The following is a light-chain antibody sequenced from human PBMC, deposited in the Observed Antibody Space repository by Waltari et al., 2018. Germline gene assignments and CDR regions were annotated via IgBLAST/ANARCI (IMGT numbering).Light chain of an antibody. CDR1: QSLLYSDGKTY. CDR3: VQGKDFPGT. V-gene: IGKV2-29*01. CDR2: EVS. Sequence: DIVMTQTPLSQSVTPGQPASMSCKSSQSLLYSDGKTYLYWYVQKTGQSPQLLIYEVSSRFSGVPDRFSGSGSGTNFTLKISRVEAEDVGVYYCVQGKDFPGTFGQGTKVEIK. J-gene: IGKJ1*01.